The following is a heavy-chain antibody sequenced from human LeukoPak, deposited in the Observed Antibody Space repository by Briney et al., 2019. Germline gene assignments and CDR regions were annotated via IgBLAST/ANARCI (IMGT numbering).Heavy chain of an antibody. V-gene: IGHV4-59*01. Sequence: SETLSLTCTVSGGSISSYYWSWIRQPPGKELEWIGYIYYSGSTNYNPSLKSRVTISVDTSKNQFSLKLSSVTAADTAVYYCARENSFSSGYYALDYWGQGTLVTVSS. CDR1: GGSISSYY. J-gene: IGHJ4*02. CDR2: IYYSGST. D-gene: IGHD3-22*01. CDR3: ARENSFSSGYYALDY.